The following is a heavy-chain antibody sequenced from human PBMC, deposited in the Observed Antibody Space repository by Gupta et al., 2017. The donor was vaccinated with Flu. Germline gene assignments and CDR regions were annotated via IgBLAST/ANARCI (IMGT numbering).Heavy chain of an antibody. CDR3: AKEEGLLWFGDY. V-gene: IGHV3-30*18. CDR2: ISYDGSNK. CDR1: GFTFSSYG. Sequence: QVQLVESGGGVVQPGRSLRLSCAASGFTFSSYGMHWVRQAPGKGLEWVAVISYDGSNKYYADSVKGRFTISRDNSKNTLYLQMNSLRAEDTAVYYWAKEEGLLWFGDYWGQGTLVTGSS. D-gene: IGHD3-10*01. J-gene: IGHJ4*02.